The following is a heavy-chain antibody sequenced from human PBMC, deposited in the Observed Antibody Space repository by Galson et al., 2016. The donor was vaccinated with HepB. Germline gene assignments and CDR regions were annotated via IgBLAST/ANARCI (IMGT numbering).Heavy chain of an antibody. Sequence: QSGAEVKKPGESLKISCTGSGYRFRNFYVAWLRQTPGKGLEWLGFIFPRDSETRYNPSFQGQVIISADNSLSTAYLQLSSLKASDTAVYYCARHVASRSPFDYWCQGTLVTVSS. V-gene: IGHV5-51*01. D-gene: IGHD2-15*01. J-gene: IGHJ4*02. CDR3: ARHVASRSPFDY. CDR2: IFPRDSET. CDR1: GYRFRNFY.